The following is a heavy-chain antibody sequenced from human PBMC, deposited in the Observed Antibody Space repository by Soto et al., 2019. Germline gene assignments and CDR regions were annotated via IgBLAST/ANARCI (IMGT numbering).Heavy chain of an antibody. CDR3: ARGRGYSYGLDP. CDR1: GGSTRSSGYC. CDR2: ISYSGTT. V-gene: IGHV4-30-4*01. D-gene: IGHD5-18*01. Sequence: SETLSLTCTFSGGSTRSSGYCWSWIRQPPGEGLEWIGFISYSGTTSYSPSLKSRVAISLDTSKNQFSLSLSSVTAADTAVYYCARGRGYSYGLDPWGQGTLVTVSS. J-gene: IGHJ5*02.